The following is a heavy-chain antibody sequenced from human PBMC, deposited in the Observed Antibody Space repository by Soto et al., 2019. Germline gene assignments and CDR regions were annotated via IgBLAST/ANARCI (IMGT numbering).Heavy chain of an antibody. CDR3: AGGGGSLKPGFDL. Sequence: PGGSLRLSCAASGFTFSSYSLHWVRQAPGKGLEWVAVISSDGSTTYYADSVKGRFTVSRDNSRNTLYLQMNSLRTDDTAVYYGAGGGGSLKPGFDLWGQGTLVTVSS. V-gene: IGHV3-30*04. D-gene: IGHD3-16*01. J-gene: IGHJ4*02. CDR2: ISSDGSTT. CDR1: GFTFSSYS.